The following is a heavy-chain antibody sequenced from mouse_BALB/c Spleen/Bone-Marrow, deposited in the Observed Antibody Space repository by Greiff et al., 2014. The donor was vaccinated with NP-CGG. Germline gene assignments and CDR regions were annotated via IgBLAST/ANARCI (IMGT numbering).Heavy chain of an antibody. Sequence: EVQLVESGGGLVQPGGSRKLSCAASGFTFSSFGMHWVRQAPEKGLEWVAYISSGSRTIYYADTVKGRFTISRDNPKNTLFLQMTSLRSEDTAMYYCAIEGYYDYWGQGTTLTVSS. J-gene: IGHJ2*01. CDR3: AIEGYYDY. V-gene: IGHV5-17*02. CDR1: GFTFSSFG. CDR2: ISSGSRTI. D-gene: IGHD2-3*01.